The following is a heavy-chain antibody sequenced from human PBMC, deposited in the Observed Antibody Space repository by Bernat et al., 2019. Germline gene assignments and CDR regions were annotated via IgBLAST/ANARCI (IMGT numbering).Heavy chain of an antibody. V-gene: IGHV4-34*01. CDR3: ARTTYMGWRGYYYYYMDV. J-gene: IGHJ6*03. CDR1: GGSFSGYY. Sequence: QVQPQQWGAGLLKPSETLSLTCAVYGGSFSGYYWSWFRQPPGNGLEWIGEINHSGSTNYNPSLKSRVTISVDTSKNQFSLKLSSVTAADAAVYYCARTTYMGWRGYYYYYMDVWGKGTTVTVSS. D-gene: IGHD3-16*01. CDR2: INHSGST.